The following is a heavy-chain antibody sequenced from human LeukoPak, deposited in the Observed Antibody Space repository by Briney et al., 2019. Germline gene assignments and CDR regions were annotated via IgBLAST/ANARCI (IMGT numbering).Heavy chain of an antibody. CDR3: ARSPVPAAMREYYFDY. D-gene: IGHD2-2*01. Sequence: GGSLSLSCAASGFTVSSNYMSWVRQAPGKGLEWVSVIYSGGSTYYADSVKGRFTISRDNSKNTLYLQMNSLRAEDTAVYYCARSPVPAAMREYYFDYWGQGTLVTVSS. V-gene: IGHV3-66*01. J-gene: IGHJ4*02. CDR2: IYSGGST. CDR1: GFTVSSNY.